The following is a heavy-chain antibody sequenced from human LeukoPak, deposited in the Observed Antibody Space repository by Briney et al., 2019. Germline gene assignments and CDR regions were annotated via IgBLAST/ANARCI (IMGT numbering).Heavy chain of an antibody. CDR3: ARDPVWGYCSGGSCYQADY. Sequence: SETLSLTCTVSGGSISSYYWSWIRQPPGRGLEWIGYIYYSGSTNYNPSLRSRVTISVDTSKNQFSLKLSSVTAADTAVYYCARDPVWGYCSGGSCYQADYWGQGTLVTVSS. CDR2: IYYSGST. V-gene: IGHV4-59*12. J-gene: IGHJ4*02. CDR1: GGSISSYY. D-gene: IGHD2-15*01.